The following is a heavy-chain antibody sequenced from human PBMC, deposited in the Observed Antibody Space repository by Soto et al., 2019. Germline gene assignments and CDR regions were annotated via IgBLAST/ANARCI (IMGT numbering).Heavy chain of an antibody. CDR1: GFTFSTFW. V-gene: IGHV3-74*01. Sequence: GGSLRLSCAASGFTFSTFWMHWVRQAPGKGLVWVSHIKSDGSGISYADSVKGRFTISRDNSKNTLYLHMNSLRDEDTAVYYCARVVTRDTFYDSLTGRSNLDYWGRGTLVTVSS. CDR3: ARVVTRDTFYDSLTGRSNLDY. D-gene: IGHD3-9*01. J-gene: IGHJ4*01. CDR2: IKSDGSGI.